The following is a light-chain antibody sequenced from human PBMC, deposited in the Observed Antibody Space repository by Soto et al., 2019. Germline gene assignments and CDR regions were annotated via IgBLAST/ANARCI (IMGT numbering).Light chain of an antibody. CDR1: QTISSW. Sequence: EIQMNQAPSTLSGSVRGRGTITCRASQTISSWLAWYQQKPGKAPKLLIYKASTLKSGVPSRFSGSGSGTEFTLTISSLQPDDFATYYCQHYNSYSEAFGQGTKVDIK. V-gene: IGKV1-5*03. CDR2: KAS. J-gene: IGKJ1*01. CDR3: QHYNSYSEA.